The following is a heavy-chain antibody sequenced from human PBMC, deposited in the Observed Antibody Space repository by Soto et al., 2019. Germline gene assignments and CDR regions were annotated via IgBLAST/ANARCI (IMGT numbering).Heavy chain of an antibody. J-gene: IGHJ4*02. Sequence: QVQLQESGPGLVKPSETLSLTCTVTGGSTSSYYWSWLRQPPGKGLEWIGYNSYSGSTDYNPSLKSGVTISVDTSKNQFSLKLSSATAADTAVYYCARHGGSYSFDYWGQGTLVTVSS. D-gene: IGHD1-26*01. CDR3: ARHGGSYSFDY. CDR2: NSYSGST. CDR1: GGSTSSYY. V-gene: IGHV4-59*08.